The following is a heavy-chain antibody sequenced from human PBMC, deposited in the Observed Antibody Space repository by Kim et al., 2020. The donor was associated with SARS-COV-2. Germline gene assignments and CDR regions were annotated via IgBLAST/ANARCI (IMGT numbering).Heavy chain of an antibody. J-gene: IGHJ6*02. CDR1: GYTFTSYA. CDR3: ARLDDVSFALYGMDV. D-gene: IGHD2-8*01. CDR2: INAGNGNT. Sequence: ASVKVSCKASGYTFTSYAMHWVRQAPGQRLEWMGWINAGNGNTKYSQKLQGRVTITRDTSASTAYMELSSLRSEDTAVYYCARLDDVSFALYGMDVWGQGTTVTVSS. V-gene: IGHV1-3*01.